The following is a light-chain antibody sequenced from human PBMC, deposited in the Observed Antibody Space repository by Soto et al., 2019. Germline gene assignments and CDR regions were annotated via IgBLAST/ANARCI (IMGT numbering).Light chain of an antibody. Sequence: DIQMTQSPSSLSASVGDRVTITCRASQSISSYLNWYQQKPGKAPKLLIFHASNLLSGVPSRFSGSGSGTDFTLSISSVQPEDFAIYYCQQANSFPPTFAQGTKLEIK. J-gene: IGKJ2*01. CDR1: QSISSY. CDR3: QQANSFPPT. V-gene: IGKV1-39*01. CDR2: HAS.